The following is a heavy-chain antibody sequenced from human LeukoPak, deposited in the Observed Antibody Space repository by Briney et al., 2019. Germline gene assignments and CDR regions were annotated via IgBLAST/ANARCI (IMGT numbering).Heavy chain of an antibody. J-gene: IGHJ3*02. CDR1: GGSFSGYY. V-gene: IGHV4-34*01. Sequence: PSETLSLTCAVYGGSFSGYYWSWMRQPPGKGREGIGEINHSGSTNYNPSLKSRVTISVDTSKNQFSLKLSSVTAADTAVYYCARERPPYYYGSGSYRAFDIWGQGTMVTVSS. CDR3: ARERPPYYYGSGSYRAFDI. CDR2: INHSGST. D-gene: IGHD3-10*01.